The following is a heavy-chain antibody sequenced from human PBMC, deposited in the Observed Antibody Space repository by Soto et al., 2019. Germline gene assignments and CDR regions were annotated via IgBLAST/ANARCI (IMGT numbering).Heavy chain of an antibody. J-gene: IGHJ5*02. Sequence: PSETLSLTCAVSGYSISSGYYWGWIRQPPGKGLEWIGSIYHSGSTYYNPSLKGRVTISVDTSKNQFSLKLSSVTAADTAVYYCARTRISSSGYYYSHWFDPWGQGTLVTVSS. CDR3: ARTRISSSGYYYSHWFDP. CDR2: IYHSGST. V-gene: IGHV4-38-2*01. CDR1: GYSISSGYY. D-gene: IGHD3-22*01.